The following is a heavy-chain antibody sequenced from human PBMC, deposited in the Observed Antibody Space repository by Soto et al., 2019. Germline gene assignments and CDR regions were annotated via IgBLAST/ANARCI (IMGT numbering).Heavy chain of an antibody. D-gene: IGHD2-8*02. V-gene: IGHV1-69*01. CDR3: ATEGHTGGYKLYHGMDV. CDR2: VIPLFDTA. CDR1: GGIFTNNA. J-gene: IGHJ6*01. Sequence: QVQVVQSVAEVKKPGSSVKVSCKVSGGIFTNNAISWVRQAPGQGLGGLGGVIPLFDTAYYAQIFRGRLRISADGATTTAYMVLSGLTSADTAVHFCATEGHTGGYKLYHGMDVWGQG.